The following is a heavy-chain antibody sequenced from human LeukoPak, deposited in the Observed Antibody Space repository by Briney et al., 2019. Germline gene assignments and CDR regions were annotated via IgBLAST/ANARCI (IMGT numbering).Heavy chain of an antibody. V-gene: IGHV4-30-2*01. D-gene: IGHD2-2*02. CDR3: ARSVDIVVVPAAIFQGGWFDP. J-gene: IGHJ5*02. CDR1: GGSISSGGYY. Sequence: SQTLSLTCTVSGGSISSGGYYWSWIRQPPGKGLEWIGYVYHSGSTHYNPSLKSRVTISVDRSKNQFSLKLSSVTAADTAVYYCARSVDIVVVPAAIFQGGWFDPWGQGTLVTVSS. CDR2: VYHSGST.